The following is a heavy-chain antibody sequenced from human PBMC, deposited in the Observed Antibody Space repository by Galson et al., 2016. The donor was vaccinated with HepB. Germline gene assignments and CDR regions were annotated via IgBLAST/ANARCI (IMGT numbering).Heavy chain of an antibody. CDR1: GGSFNAYY. J-gene: IGHJ4*02. V-gene: IGHV4-34*01. CDR3: VGTGAPLGGY. CDR2: INHSGDT. Sequence: SETLSLTCGVDGGSFNAYYWSWIRQPPGKGLEWIGEINHSGDTKYNPSLKSRVTLSVDTSKNQFSLDLNSVTAADTAVYYCVGTGAPLGGYRGQGTLVTVSS. D-gene: IGHD6-25*01.